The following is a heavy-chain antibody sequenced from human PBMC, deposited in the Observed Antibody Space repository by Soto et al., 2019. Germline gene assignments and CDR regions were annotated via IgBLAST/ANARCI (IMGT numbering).Heavy chain of an antibody. D-gene: IGHD2-2*01. CDR2: ISYDGSNK. J-gene: IGHJ4*02. CDR1: GFTFSSYG. V-gene: IGHV3-30*18. Sequence: QVQLVESGGGVVQPGRSLRLSCAASGFTFSSYGMHWVRQAPGKGLEWVAVISYDGSNKYYADSVKGRFTISRDNSKNTLYLQMNSLRAEDTAVYYCAKDPIVVVPAGRPEHPITGPDYWGQGTLVTVSS. CDR3: AKDPIVVVPAGRPEHPITGPDY.